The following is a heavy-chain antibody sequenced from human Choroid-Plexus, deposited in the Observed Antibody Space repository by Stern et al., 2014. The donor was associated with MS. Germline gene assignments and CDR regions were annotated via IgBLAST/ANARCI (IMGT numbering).Heavy chain of an antibody. J-gene: IGHJ5*02. V-gene: IGHV3-30*18. CDR2: VSYGGSNK. CDR1: GFTFGSCA. Sequence: DQLVESGGGVVQPGRPLRLSCVASGFTFGSCAMHWVRQAPGKGLEWVAGVSYGGSNKYYSDSVKGRFAISRDNSQNTLYMQMSSLRPEGTAVYYCAKDRQYLTYFFDHWGQGSLVTVSS. D-gene: IGHD2/OR15-2a*01. CDR3: AKDRQYLTYFFDH.